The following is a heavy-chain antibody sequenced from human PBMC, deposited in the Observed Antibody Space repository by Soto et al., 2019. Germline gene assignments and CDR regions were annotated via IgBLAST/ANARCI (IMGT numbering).Heavy chain of an antibody. D-gene: IGHD1-1*01. J-gene: IGHJ4*02. V-gene: IGHV4-39*01. CDR2: IYYSGST. Sequence: SDTLSLTCTLSGGSISSSSYYSGWIRQPPGKGLEWIGSIYYSGSTYYNPSLKSRVTISVDTSKNQFSLKLSSVTAADTAVYYCARASPGGFDYWGQGTLVTVSS. CDR3: ARASPGGFDY. CDR1: GGSISSSSYY.